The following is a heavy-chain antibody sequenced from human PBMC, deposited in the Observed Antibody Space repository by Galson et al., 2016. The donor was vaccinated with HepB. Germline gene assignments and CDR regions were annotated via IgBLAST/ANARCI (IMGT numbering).Heavy chain of an antibody. CDR3: ARRRRYYDSSGYSYYGLDV. Sequence: SETLSLTCAVSGGSFSGYFWNWIRQSPGKGLEWIGDISHSGNTNYNPSLKSRVSISIDTSKNQVSLKVRSVTAADTAVYYCARRRRYYDSSGYSYYGLDVWGEGTTVTVSS. V-gene: IGHV4-34*01. CDR2: ISHSGNT. CDR1: GGSFSGYF. J-gene: IGHJ6*04. D-gene: IGHD3-22*01.